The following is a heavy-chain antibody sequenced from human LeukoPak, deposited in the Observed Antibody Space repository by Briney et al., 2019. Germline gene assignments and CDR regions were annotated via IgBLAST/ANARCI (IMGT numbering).Heavy chain of an antibody. CDR2: INSDGSST. Sequence: GGSLRLSCAASGFTFSSYWMHLVRQAPGKGLVWVSRINSDGSSTSYADSVKGRFTVSRDNAKNTLYLQMNSLRAEDTAVYYCARATGSYYSLGYWGQGTLVTVSS. D-gene: IGHD1-26*01. CDR1: GFTFSSYW. V-gene: IGHV3-74*01. J-gene: IGHJ4*02. CDR3: ARATGSYYSLGY.